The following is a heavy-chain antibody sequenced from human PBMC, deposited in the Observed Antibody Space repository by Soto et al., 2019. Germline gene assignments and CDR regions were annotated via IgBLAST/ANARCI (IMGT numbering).Heavy chain of an antibody. CDR1: GFSLDSTAVG. D-gene: IGHD3-10*01. CDR2: IYWDGDK. V-gene: IGHV2-5*02. Sequence: QITLNESGPTLVKPMQTLTLTCNFSGFSLDSTAVGVGWLRQPPGKALECLALIYWDGDKRYNPSLTNRVIITKDTSTSQVVLTMTDMAPADTGTYFYAHVIVGCTFVRGVTFDYWGQGVLVTVSS. J-gene: IGHJ4*02. CDR3: AHVIVGCTFVRGVTFDY.